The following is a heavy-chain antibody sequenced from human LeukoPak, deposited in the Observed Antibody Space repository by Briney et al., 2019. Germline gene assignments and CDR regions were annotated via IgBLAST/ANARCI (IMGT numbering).Heavy chain of an antibody. CDR2: ISGSGGST. CDR1: GFTFSSYA. J-gene: IGHJ4*02. V-gene: IGHV3-23*01. D-gene: IGHD6-13*01. Sequence: GGSLRLSCAASGFTFSSYAMSWVRQAPGKGLEWVSAISGSGGSTYYADSVKGRFTISRDSSKNTLYLQMNSLRAEDTAVYYCAKEVWYSSSWYYFDYWGQGTLVTVSS. CDR3: AKEVWYSSSWYYFDY.